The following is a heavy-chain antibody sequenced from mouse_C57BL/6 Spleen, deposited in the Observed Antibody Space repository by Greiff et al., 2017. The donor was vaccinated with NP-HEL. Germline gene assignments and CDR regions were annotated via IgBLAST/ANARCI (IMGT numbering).Heavy chain of an antibody. J-gene: IGHJ3*01. CDR1: GYSITSGYY. CDR2: ISYDGSN. CDR3: ASIYYGAY. Sequence: VQLKESGPGLVKPSQSLSLTCSVTGYSITSGYYWNWIRQFPGNKLEWMGYISYDGSNNYNPSLKNRISITRDTSKNQFFLKLNSVTTEDTATYYCASIYYGAYWGQGTLVTVSA. V-gene: IGHV3-6*01. D-gene: IGHD2-1*01.